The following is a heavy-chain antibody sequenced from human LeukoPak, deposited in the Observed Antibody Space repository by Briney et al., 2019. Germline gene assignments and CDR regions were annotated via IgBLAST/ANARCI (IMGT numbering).Heavy chain of an antibody. Sequence: GGSLRLSCVPSGLTFSYSTMNWVRQALGRGLEWVSSISGRGTYIYYADTVKGRFTISRDKSKNTLYLQMNSLRAEDTAVYYCAKDRDGYNTDFDYWGQGTLVTVSS. V-gene: IGHV3-23*01. CDR2: ISGRGTYI. CDR1: GLTFSYST. J-gene: IGHJ4*02. CDR3: AKDRDGYNTDFDY. D-gene: IGHD5-24*01.